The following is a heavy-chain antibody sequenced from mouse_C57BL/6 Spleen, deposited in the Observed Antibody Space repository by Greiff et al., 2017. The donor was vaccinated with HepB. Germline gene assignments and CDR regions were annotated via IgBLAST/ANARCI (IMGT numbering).Heavy chain of an antibody. CDR3: ARAEAYGGFAY. J-gene: IGHJ3*01. CDR1: GYTFTSYW. V-gene: IGHV1-55*01. CDR2: IYPGSGST. Sequence: VQLQQSGAELVKPGASVKMSCKASGYTFTSYWITWVKQRPGQGLEWTGDIYPGSGSTNYNEKFKSKATLTVDTSPSTAYMQLSSLTSEDSAGYYCARAEAYGGFAYWGQGTLVTVSA. D-gene: IGHD1-1*01.